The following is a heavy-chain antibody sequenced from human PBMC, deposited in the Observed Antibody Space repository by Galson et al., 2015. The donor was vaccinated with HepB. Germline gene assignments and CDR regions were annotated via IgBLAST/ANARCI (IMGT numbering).Heavy chain of an antibody. J-gene: IGHJ4*02. CDR1: GSIFDDFT. CDR3: ARGGPIDF. Sequence: SLRLSCAASGSIFDDFTMHWVRQTPERGLEWVSLVTWDGASTYYADSVKGRFTISRDNGKNSLFLQMNSLRTEDTALYYCARGGPIDFWGKGTLLTVSS. CDR2: VTWDGAST. V-gene: IGHV3-43*01.